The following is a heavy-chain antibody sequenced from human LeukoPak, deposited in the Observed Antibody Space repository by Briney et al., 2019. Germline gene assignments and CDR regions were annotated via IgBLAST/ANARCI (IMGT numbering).Heavy chain of an antibody. J-gene: IGHJ5*02. Sequence: ASVKVSCKXSGYTFTSYGISWVQQAPGQGLEWMGWISAYNGNTNYAQKLQGRVTMTTDTSTSTAYMELRSLRSDDTAVYYCARDSGWELLGGYNWFDPWGQGTLVTVSS. CDR1: GYTFTSYG. CDR2: ISAYNGNT. D-gene: IGHD1-26*01. V-gene: IGHV1-18*01. CDR3: ARDSGWELLGGYNWFDP.